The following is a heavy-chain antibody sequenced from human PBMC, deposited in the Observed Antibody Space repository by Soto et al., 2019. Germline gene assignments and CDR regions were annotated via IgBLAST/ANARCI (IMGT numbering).Heavy chain of an antibody. V-gene: IGHV1-69*13. J-gene: IGHJ4*02. CDR3: ARAGGCGSYDIYYYFDY. CDR2: IIPIFGTA. D-gene: IGHD3-9*01. CDR1: GGTFSSYA. Sequence: SVKVSCKASGGTFSSYAISWVRQAPGQGLEWIGGIIPIFGTANYAQKFQGRVTITADESTSTAYMELSSLRSEDTAVYFCARAGGCGSYDIYYYFDYWGQGTLVTVSS.